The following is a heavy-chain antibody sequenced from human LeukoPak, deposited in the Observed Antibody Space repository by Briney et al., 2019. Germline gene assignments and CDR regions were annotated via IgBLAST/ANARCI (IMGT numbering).Heavy chain of an antibody. CDR2: INPNGGST. CDR3: ASDRTREQFDY. J-gene: IGHJ4*02. D-gene: IGHD1/OR15-1a*01. Sequence: ASVKVSCKASGYTFTSYYMHWVRQAPGQGLERIGIINPNGGSTSYAQKFQGRVTMTRDTSTSTVYMELSSLRSEDTAVYYWASDRTREQFDYWGQGTLVTVSS. CDR1: GYTFTSYY. V-gene: IGHV1-46*01.